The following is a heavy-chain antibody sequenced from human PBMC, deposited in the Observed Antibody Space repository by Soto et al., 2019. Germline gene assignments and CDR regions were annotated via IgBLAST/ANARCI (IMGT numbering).Heavy chain of an antibody. D-gene: IGHD5-18*01. J-gene: IGHJ4*02. Sequence: QVQLQQSGPGLVKPSQTLSLTCDISGDSVSTNTAGWNWIRQSPSRGFEWLGRTFHRFKGYDDYAESVKGRIIITADTSKNQFSLQLGSVTPDDSAVYYCARGGYSSGFGYYFDYWGQGTLVTVSS. V-gene: IGHV6-1*01. CDR2: TFHRFKGYD. CDR3: ARGGYSSGFGYYFDY. CDR1: GDSVSTNTAG.